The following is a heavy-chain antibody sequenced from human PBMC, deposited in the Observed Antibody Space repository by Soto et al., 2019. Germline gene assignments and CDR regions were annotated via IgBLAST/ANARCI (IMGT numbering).Heavy chain of an antibody. CDR3: ARGPLTTVTHYFDY. D-gene: IGHD4-17*01. Sequence: PSETLSLTCTVSGGSISSYYWSWIRQPPGKGLEWIGYIYYSGSTNYNPSLKSRVTISVDTSKNQFSLKLSSVTAADTAVYYCARGPLTTVTHYFDYWGQGTLVTVSS. V-gene: IGHV4-59*12. CDR2: IYYSGST. J-gene: IGHJ4*02. CDR1: GGSISSYY.